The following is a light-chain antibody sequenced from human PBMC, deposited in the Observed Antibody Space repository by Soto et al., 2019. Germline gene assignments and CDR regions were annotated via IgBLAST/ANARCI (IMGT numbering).Light chain of an antibody. J-gene: IGKJ4*01. CDR2: GSS. V-gene: IGKV3-20*01. CDR1: QRVSSSY. CDR3: PQYGTSALT. Sequence: IVLTQSPGTLSLSPGERATLSCRASQRVSSSYLVCYQQRPGQPPRLLIYGSSTRAAGISDRFSGSGSGTNFTLTICKLEPGDSAVYFCPQYGTSALTFGAGNKGEIK.